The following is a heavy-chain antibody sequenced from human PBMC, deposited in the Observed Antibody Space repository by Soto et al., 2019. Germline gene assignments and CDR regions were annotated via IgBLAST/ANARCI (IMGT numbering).Heavy chain of an antibody. CDR3: ARGRTYGDV. D-gene: IGHD4-17*01. J-gene: IGHJ6*02. Sequence: PGGSLRLSCAASGFTFSSYAMHWVRQAPGKGLEWVAVISYGGSNKYYADSVKGRFTISRDNSKNTLYLQMNSLRAEDTAVYYCARGRTYGDVWGQGTTVTVSS. CDR1: GFTFSSYA. CDR2: ISYGGSNK. V-gene: IGHV3-30-3*01.